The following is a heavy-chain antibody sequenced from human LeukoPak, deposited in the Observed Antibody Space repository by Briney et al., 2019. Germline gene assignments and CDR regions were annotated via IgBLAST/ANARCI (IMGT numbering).Heavy chain of an antibody. CDR2: ISYDGSNK. V-gene: IGHV3-30*01. Sequence: GRSLRLSCAASGFTFSSYAMHWVRQAPGKGLEWVAVISYDGSNKYYADSVKGRFTISRDNSKNTLYLQMNSLRVEDTAVYYCARPYSNYYYYYMDVWGKGTTVTVSS. CDR3: ARPYSNYYYYYMDV. D-gene: IGHD4-11*01. J-gene: IGHJ6*03. CDR1: GFTFSSYA.